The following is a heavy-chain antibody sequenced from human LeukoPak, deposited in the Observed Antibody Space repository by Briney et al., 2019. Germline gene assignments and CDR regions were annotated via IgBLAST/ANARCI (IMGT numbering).Heavy chain of an antibody. J-gene: IGHJ4*02. Sequence: GASVKVSCKASGYTFTSYDINWVRQATGQGLEWMGWMNPNSGNTGYAQKFQGRVTMTRNTSISTAYMELSSLRSDDTAVYYCAREPLPIPSYSSSWYFDYWGQGTLVTVSS. CDR2: MNPNSGNT. CDR3: AREPLPIPSYSSSWYFDY. V-gene: IGHV1-8*01. CDR1: GYTFTSYD. D-gene: IGHD6-13*01.